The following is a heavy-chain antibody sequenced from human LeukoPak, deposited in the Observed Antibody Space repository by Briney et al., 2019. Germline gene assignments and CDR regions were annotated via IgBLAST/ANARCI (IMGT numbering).Heavy chain of an antibody. CDR2: IIPIFGTA. Sequence: SVKVSCKASGGTFSSYAISWVRQAPGQELEWMGRIIPIFGTANYAQKFQGRVTITTDESTSTAYMELSSLRSEDTAVYYCARESSVAGNYYYYYMDVWGKGTTVTVSS. CDR3: ARESSVAGNYYYYYMDV. V-gene: IGHV1-69*05. J-gene: IGHJ6*03. CDR1: GGTFSSYA. D-gene: IGHD6-19*01.